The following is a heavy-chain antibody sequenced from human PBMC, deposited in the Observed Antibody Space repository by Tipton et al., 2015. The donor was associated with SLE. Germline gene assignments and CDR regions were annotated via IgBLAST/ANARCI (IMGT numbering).Heavy chain of an antibody. V-gene: IGHV4-31*03. D-gene: IGHD3-3*01. Sequence: LSLTCTVSGGSISSGGYYWSWIRQHPGKGLEWIGYIYYSGSTYYNPSLRSRVTISVDTSKNQFSLKLSSVTAADTAVYYCAREEENDFWSGGDAFDIWGQGTMVTVSS. CDR1: GGSISSGGYY. CDR2: IYYSGST. CDR3: AREEENDFWSGGDAFDI. J-gene: IGHJ3*02.